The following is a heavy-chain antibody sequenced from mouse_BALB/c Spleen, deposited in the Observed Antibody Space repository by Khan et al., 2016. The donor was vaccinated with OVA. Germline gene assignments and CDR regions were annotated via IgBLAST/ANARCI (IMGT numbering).Heavy chain of an antibody. V-gene: IGHV5-4*02. Sequence: EVELVESGGGLVKPGGSLKLSCAASGFTFSDYYMYWVRQTPEQRLEWVATISDGGSYTYYPDSVKGRFTISRDNAKNNLYLQMSSLKSEDTAMYYGARAGYGGFAYWGQGTLVTVSA. J-gene: IGHJ3*01. D-gene: IGHD1-1*02. CDR3: ARAGYGGFAY. CDR1: GFTFSDYY. CDR2: ISDGGSYT.